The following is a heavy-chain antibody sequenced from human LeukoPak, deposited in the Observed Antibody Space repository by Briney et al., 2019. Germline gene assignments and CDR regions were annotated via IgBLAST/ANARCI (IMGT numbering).Heavy chain of an antibody. J-gene: IGHJ5*02. CDR2: VAHTGST. V-gene: IGHV4-4*02. Sequence: SETLSLTCAVSGDSVSSSHWWSWVRQPPGKGLEWIGEVAHTGSTKFTPSLRSRATISIDWSKNQFSLNLSSVTAADTAVYYCARDPGFDPWGQGTLVTVSS. CDR3: ARDPGFDP. CDR1: GDSVSSSHW.